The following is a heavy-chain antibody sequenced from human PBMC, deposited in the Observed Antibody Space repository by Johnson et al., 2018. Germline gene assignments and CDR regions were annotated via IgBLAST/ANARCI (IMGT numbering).Heavy chain of an antibody. V-gene: IGHV3-48*02. J-gene: IGHJ6*04. Sequence: VQLVESGGGLVQPGGSLRLSCAASGFTFSHFTMNWVRQAPGKGLEWLSYINSDSSTIYYADSVKGRFTITRDNAKNSLYLQMNSLRDEDTAVYYCTRDPAEDVLGKGTTVTVSS. CDR3: TRDPAEDV. CDR2: INSDSSTI. CDR1: GFTFSHFT.